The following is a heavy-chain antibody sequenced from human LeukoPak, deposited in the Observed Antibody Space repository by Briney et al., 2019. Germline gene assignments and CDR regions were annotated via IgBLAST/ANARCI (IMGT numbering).Heavy chain of an antibody. V-gene: IGHV4-59*01. Sequence: PSETLSLTCTVSGGSISSYYWSWIRKPPGKGLEWIGYIYYSGSTNYNPPLKSRVTISVDTSKNQFSLKLSSVTAADTAVYYCAKSTAGYCSSTSCYRDYYYYYYMDVWGKGTTVTVSS. J-gene: IGHJ6*03. D-gene: IGHD2-2*02. CDR1: GGSISSYY. CDR3: AKSTAGYCSSTSCYRDYYYYYYMDV. CDR2: IYYSGST.